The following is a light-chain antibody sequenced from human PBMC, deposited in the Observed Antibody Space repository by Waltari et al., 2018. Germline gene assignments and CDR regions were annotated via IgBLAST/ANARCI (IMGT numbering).Light chain of an antibody. Sequence: DVGMTQSPPSLPVSLGQPAPISCRSSQSLVHSDWTTYFSLFHQRPGQSPRRLFYKGSSRDFGVPGRFGATGSGSDFTLEISRVEAEDVGIYFCMQGTHWPWTFGRGTKVEV. CDR2: KGS. CDR1: QSLVHSDWTTY. CDR3: MQGTHWPWT. J-gene: IGKJ1*01. V-gene: IGKV2-30*02.